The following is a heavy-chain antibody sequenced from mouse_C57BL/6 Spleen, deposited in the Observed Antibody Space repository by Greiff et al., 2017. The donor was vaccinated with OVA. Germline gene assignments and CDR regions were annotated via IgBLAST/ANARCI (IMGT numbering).Heavy chain of an antibody. D-gene: IGHD2-12*01. CDR1: GFTFTNTY. J-gene: IGHJ2*01. CDR2: IDPANGNT. CDR3: ARGDSYYDYFDY. Sequence: EVQLVESVAELVRPGASVKLSCTASGFTFTNTYMHWVKQRPEQGLEWIGRIDPANGNTKYAPKFKGKATLTADKSSNTAYLQLSSLTSEDTAFYCCARGDSYYDYFDYWGQGTTVTVYS. V-gene: IGHV14-3*01.